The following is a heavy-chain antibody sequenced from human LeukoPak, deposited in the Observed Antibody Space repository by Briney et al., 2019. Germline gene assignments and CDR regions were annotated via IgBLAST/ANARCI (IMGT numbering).Heavy chain of an antibody. CDR3: ARHLPRTDIGYAFDI. CDR2: IFSSGRT. CDR1: GGSISNYY. V-gene: IGHV4-59*08. D-gene: IGHD2-15*01. J-gene: IGHJ3*02. Sequence: SETLSLTCTVSGGSISNYYWSWIRQPPGKGLEWIGYIFSSGRTNYNPSLASRVTISLVTSKNQFSLRLRSVTAADTAVYYCARHLPRTDIGYAFDIWGQGTVVTVSS.